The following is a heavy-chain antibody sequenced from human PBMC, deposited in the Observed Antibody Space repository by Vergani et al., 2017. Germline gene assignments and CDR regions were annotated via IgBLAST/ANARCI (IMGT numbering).Heavy chain of an antibody. J-gene: IGHJ4*02. Sequence: EVQLLESGGGLVQPGGSLRLSCAASGFTFSSYAMSWVRQAPGKGLEWVSAISGSGGSTYYADSVKGRFTIYRHNSKNTLYLQMNSLRAKDTAVYYCAGLRGMGPFDYWGQGTLVTVSA. CDR2: ISGSGGST. V-gene: IGHV3-23*01. D-gene: IGHD3-10*01. CDR1: GFTFSSYA. CDR3: AGLRGMGPFDY.